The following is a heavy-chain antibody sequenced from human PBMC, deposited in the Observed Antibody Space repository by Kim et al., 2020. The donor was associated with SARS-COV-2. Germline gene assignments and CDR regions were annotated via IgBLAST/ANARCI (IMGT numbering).Heavy chain of an antibody. D-gene: IGHD2-15*01. CDR2: VYHSGST. Sequence: SETLSLTCTVSGVSITSHYWTWIRQPPGKGLEWIGFVYHSGSTNYNPSLKSRVTMSVETSKNQSSLQLTSMTAADTAIYYCAREGYFDGGSFFFDSWGQG. V-gene: IGHV4-59*11. CDR3: AREGYFDGGSFFFDS. J-gene: IGHJ4*02. CDR1: GVSITSHY.